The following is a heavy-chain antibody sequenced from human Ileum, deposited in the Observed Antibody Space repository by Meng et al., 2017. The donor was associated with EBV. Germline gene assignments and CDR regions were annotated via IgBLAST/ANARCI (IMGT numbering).Heavy chain of an antibody. J-gene: IGHJ4*02. CDR3: ARRRGDHDYLDD. D-gene: IGHD4-17*01. CDR2: LCPSGNT. V-gene: IGHV4-39*01. CDR1: GGTIPNGDYC. Sequence: HPQLQDAGPGRETPSGPLSLFCTASGGTIPNGDYCWDWFRQAPGKGREWITSLCPSGNTYNNPSLKSRVTTSVDTSKNQFSLWLNSMTAADTAVYYCARRRGDHDYLDDWGQGTLVTVSS.